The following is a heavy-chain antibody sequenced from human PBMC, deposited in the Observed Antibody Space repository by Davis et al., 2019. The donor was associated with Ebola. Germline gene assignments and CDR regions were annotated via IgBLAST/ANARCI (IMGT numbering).Heavy chain of an antibody. CDR1: GGSFSGYY. CDR3: ARGLEWLSLFDY. CDR2: INHSGST. D-gene: IGHD3-3*01. Sequence: PSETLSLTCAVYGGSFSGYYWSWIRQPPGKGLEWIGEINHSGSTNYNPSLKSRVTISVDTSKNQFSLKLSSVTAADTAVYYCARGLEWLSLFDYWGQGTLVTVSS. J-gene: IGHJ4*02. V-gene: IGHV4-34*01.